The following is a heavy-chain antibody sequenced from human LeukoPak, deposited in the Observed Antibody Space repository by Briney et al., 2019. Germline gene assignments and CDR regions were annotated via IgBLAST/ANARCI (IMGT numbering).Heavy chain of an antibody. CDR1: GGSISSSSYY. CDR2: IYYSGST. V-gene: IGHV4-39*01. Sequence: SETLSLTCTVSGGSISSSSYYWGWIRQPPGKGLEWIGSIYYSGSTYYNPSLKSRVTISVDTSKNQFSLKLSSVTAADTAVYYCARPRRITMVRGVNAYYYYYMDVWGKGTTVTISS. D-gene: IGHD3-10*01. CDR3: ARPRRITMVRGVNAYYYYYMDV. J-gene: IGHJ6*03.